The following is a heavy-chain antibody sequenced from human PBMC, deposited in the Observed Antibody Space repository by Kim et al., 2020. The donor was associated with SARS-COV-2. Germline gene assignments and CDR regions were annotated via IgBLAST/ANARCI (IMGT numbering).Heavy chain of an antibody. Sequence: RYRPPFQGQVTISADKSISTAYLQWRSLKASDTAMYYCARCSLNVYGMDVWGQGTTVTVSS. CDR3: ARCSLNVYGMDV. J-gene: IGHJ6*02. V-gene: IGHV5-51*01.